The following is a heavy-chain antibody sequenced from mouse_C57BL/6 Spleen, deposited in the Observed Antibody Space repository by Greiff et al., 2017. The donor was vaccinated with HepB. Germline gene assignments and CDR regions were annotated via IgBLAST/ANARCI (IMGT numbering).Heavy chain of an antibody. CDR1: GYAFSSYW. Sequence: VQLQQSGAELVKPGASVKISCKASGYAFSSYWMNWVKQRPGKGLEWIGQIYPGDGDTNYNGKFKGKATLTADKSSSTAYMQLSSLTSEDSAVYFCARSGYDYDRLAYWGQGTLVTVSA. CDR3: ARSGYDYDRLAY. V-gene: IGHV1-80*01. J-gene: IGHJ3*01. D-gene: IGHD2-4*01. CDR2: IYPGDGDT.